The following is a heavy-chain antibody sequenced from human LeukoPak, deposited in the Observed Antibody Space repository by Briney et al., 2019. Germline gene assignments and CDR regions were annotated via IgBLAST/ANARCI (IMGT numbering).Heavy chain of an antibody. CDR3: AKEGAYPIITYDS. J-gene: IGHJ5*01. V-gene: IGHV3-7*01. CDR1: GFTFSSYA. Sequence: GGSLRLSSAASGFTFSSYAMHWVRQAPGKGLEWVANIKQDGNEKHYEDSVKGRFSISRDNAKNSLYLQMDSLRAEDTAVYYCAKEGAYPIITYDSWGQGALVTVSS. CDR2: IKQDGNEK. D-gene: IGHD3-10*01.